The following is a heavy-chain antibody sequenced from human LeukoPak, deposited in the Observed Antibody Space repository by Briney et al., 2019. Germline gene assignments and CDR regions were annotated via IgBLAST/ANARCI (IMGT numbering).Heavy chain of an antibody. J-gene: IGHJ6*02. CDR2: ISSSSSYI. Sequence: GGSLRLSCAASGFTFSSYAMNWVRQAPGKGLEWVSSISSSSSYIYYADSVKGRFTISRDNAKNSLYLQMNSLRAEDTAVYYCAREGVTIFGVVIQNSETFGYYGMDVWGQGTTVTVSS. V-gene: IGHV3-21*01. CDR3: AREGVTIFGVVIQNSETFGYYGMDV. D-gene: IGHD3-3*01. CDR1: GFTFSSYA.